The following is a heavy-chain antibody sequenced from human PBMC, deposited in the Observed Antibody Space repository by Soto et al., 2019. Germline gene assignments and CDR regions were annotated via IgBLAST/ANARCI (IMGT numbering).Heavy chain of an antibody. CDR3: ARDSKVVVAATLSWYFDL. CDR2: IKQDGSEK. V-gene: IGHV3-7*01. D-gene: IGHD2-15*01. J-gene: IGHJ2*01. CDR1: GFTFSSYW. Sequence: EVQLVESGGCLVQPGGSLRLSCAASGFTFSSYWMSWVRQAPGKGLEWVANIKQDGSEKYYVDSVKGRFTISRDNAKNSLYLQMNSLRAEDTAVYYCARDSKVVVAATLSWYFDLWGRGTLVTVSS.